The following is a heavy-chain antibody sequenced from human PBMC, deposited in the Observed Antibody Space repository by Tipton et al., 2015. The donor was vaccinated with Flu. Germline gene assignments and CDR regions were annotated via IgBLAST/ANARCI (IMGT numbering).Heavy chain of an antibody. CDR2: AHRSGST. Sequence: TLSLTCSVSGDSVASDYYWGWIRQPPEKGLEWIGNAHRSGSTYSNPSLKSRVTISIDRSKNQFSLRLTSVTAADTGVYYCARRDFSNYVSEPKNWFDPWARESWSPSPQ. J-gene: IGHJ5*02. CDR1: GDSVASDYY. CDR3: ARRDFSNYVSEPKNWFDP. D-gene: IGHD4-11*01. V-gene: IGHV4-38-2*01.